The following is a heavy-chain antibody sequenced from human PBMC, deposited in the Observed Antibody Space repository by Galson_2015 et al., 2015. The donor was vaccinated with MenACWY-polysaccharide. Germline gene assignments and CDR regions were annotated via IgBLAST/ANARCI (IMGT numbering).Heavy chain of an antibody. CDR3: ASTSPNSF. J-gene: IGHJ4*02. CDR1: GFTFSSNS. V-gene: IGHV3-48*01. Sequence: SLRLCCAASGFTFSSNSMNWVRQAPGKGLEWVSYISSSSGTIYYADSVKGRFTISRDDAKNSLYLQMNSLGAEDTAVYYCASTSPNSFWGQGTRVIVSS. CDR2: ISSSSGTI. D-gene: IGHD2-21*01.